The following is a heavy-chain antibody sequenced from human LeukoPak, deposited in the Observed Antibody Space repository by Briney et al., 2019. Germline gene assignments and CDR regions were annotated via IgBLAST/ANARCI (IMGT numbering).Heavy chain of an antibody. CDR2: ISAYNGDT. D-gene: IGHD4-23*01. Sequence: GASVKVSCRASGYTFTSYGINWVRQAPGQGLAWMGWISAYNGDTSSAQTLQGRITMTTDTSTSTAYVELRSLTSDDTAVYYCASRAGNSFHGFDVWGQGTMVTVSS. V-gene: IGHV1-18*01. J-gene: IGHJ3*01. CDR3: ASRAGNSFHGFDV. CDR1: GYTFTSYG.